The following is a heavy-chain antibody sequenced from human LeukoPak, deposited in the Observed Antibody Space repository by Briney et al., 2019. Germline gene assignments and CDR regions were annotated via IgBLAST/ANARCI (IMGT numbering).Heavy chain of an antibody. CDR2: INPNSGGT. D-gene: IGHD6-19*01. CDR1: GYTFTGYY. Sequence: ASVKVSCKASGYTFTGYYIHWVRQAPGQGLEWMGWINPNSGGTNYAQKFQGRVTVTRDTSISTAYMELSSLRSDDTAVYYCARDSSSGNGMDIWGQGTTVTVSS. CDR3: ARDSSSGNGMDI. J-gene: IGHJ6*02. V-gene: IGHV1-2*02.